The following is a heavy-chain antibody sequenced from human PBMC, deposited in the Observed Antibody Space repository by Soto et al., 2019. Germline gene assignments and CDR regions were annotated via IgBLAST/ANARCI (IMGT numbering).Heavy chain of an antibody. CDR1: GFTFDDYA. CDR2: ISWNSGSI. D-gene: IGHD3-10*01. J-gene: IGHJ3*02. Sequence: PGGSLRLCCAASGFTFDDYAMYWVLQAPGKGLEWVSGISWNSGSIGYADSVKGRFTISRDNAKNSLYLQMNSLRTEDTALYYCEKDCLFNWAHAAAFDIRGQRTIDPGSS. V-gene: IGHV3-9*01. CDR3: EKDCLFNWAHAAAFDI.